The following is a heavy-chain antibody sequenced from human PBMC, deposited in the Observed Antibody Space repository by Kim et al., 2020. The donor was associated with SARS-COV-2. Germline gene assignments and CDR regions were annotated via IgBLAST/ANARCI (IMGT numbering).Heavy chain of an antibody. Sequence: DTVKGPFTISRDNAKNSLYLQMNHLRAEATAFYYCAKGRAGYSSSWVDYWGQGALVTVSS. J-gene: IGHJ4*02. D-gene: IGHD6-13*01. CDR3: AKGRAGYSSSWVDY. V-gene: IGHV3-9*01.